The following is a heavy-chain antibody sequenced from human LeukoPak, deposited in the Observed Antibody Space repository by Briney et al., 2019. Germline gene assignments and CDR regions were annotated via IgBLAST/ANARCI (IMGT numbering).Heavy chain of an antibody. V-gene: IGHV3-23*01. J-gene: IGHJ4*02. Sequence: GGSLRLSCAASGFTFSSYAMIWVRQAPGKGLEWVSGVRGSGGGTYYADSVKGRFTISRDNSKNTLYLQMNSLRAEDTAVYYCARERGSSGGNTNGYFDYWGQGALVTVSS. CDR2: VRGSGGGT. CDR1: GFTFSSYA. D-gene: IGHD4-23*01. CDR3: ARERGSSGGNTNGYFDY.